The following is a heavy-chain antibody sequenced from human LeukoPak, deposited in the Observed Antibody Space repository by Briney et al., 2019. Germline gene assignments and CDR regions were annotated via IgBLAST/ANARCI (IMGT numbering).Heavy chain of an antibody. D-gene: IGHD3-10*01. CDR2: ISAYNGNT. CDR1: GYTFTSYG. V-gene: IGHV1-18*01. CDR3: AREHFRDVGSVLYDAFDI. Sequence: ASVKVSCKASGYTFTSYGISWVRQAPGQGLEWMGWISAYNGNTNYAQKLQGRVTMTTDTSTSTAYMELRSLRSDDTAVYYCAREHFRDVGSVLYDAFDIWGQGTMVTVSS. J-gene: IGHJ3*02.